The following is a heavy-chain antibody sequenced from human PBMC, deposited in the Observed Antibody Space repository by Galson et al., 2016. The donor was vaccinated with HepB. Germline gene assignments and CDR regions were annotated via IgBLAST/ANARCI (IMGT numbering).Heavy chain of an antibody. CDR2: ISYSGST. Sequence: ETLSLTCTVSGGSVSSGSYYWTWIRQPPAKGLEWIGYISYSGSTSYSPSLKSRVTMSIDMSKNQLSLKLSSVTAADTAVYYCARVGPGGFGAYVVGYFDYWGQGTLVTVSS. D-gene: IGHD5-12*01. J-gene: IGHJ4*02. CDR1: GGSVSSGSYY. V-gene: IGHV4-61*01. CDR3: ARVGPGGFGAYVVGYFDY.